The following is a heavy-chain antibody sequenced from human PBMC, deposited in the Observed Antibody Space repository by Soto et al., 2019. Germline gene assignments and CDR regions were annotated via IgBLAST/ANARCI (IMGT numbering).Heavy chain of an antibody. D-gene: IGHD1-26*01. V-gene: IGHV3-30-3*01. CDR1: GFTFSSYG. CDR2: ISYDGSNK. Sequence: GGSLRLSCAASGFTFSSYGMHWVRQAPGNGLEWVAVISYDGSNKYYADSVKGRFTISRDNSKNTLYLQMNSLRAEDTAVYYCARVATGSYNWFDPWGQGTLVTVSS. CDR3: ARVATGSYNWFDP. J-gene: IGHJ5*02.